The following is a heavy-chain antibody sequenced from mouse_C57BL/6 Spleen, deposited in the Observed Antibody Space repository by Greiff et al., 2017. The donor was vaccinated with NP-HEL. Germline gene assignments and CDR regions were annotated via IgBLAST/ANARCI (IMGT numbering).Heavy chain of an antibody. CDR1: GFTFSDYY. V-gene: IGHV5-16*01. CDR3: AREELGHYFDY. J-gene: IGHJ2*01. Sequence: EVNLVESEGGLVQPGSSMKLSCTASGFTFSDYYMAWVRQVPEKGLEWVANINYDGSSTYYLDSLKSRFIISRDNAKNILYLQMSSLKSEDTATYYCAREELGHYFDYWGQGTTLTVSS. CDR2: INYDGSST. D-gene: IGHD4-1*01.